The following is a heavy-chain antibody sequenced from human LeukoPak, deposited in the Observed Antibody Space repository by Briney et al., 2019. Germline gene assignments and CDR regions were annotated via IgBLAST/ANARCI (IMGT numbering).Heavy chain of an antibody. CDR2: ISVGGDK. CDR3: AKAYYDSSGYDY. D-gene: IGHD3-22*01. V-gene: IGHV3-66*01. J-gene: IGHJ4*02. CDR1: GFIVSNNF. Sequence: GGSLTLSCAASGFIVSNNFMHWVRQAPGKGLEWVSLISVGGDKHSADSVRGRFTISRDNSENTFYLQMNSLRVEDTAIYYCAKAYYDSSGYDYWGQGTLVTVSS.